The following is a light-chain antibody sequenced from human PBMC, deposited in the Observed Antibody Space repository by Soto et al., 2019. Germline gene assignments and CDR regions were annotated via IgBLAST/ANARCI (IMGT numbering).Light chain of an antibody. CDR3: QHYNSYSEA. CDR2: KAS. V-gene: IGKV1-5*03. CDR1: QTISSW. J-gene: IGKJ1*01. Sequence: DIQMTQSPSTLSGSVGDRVTITCRASQTISSWLAWYQQKPGKAPKLLIYKASTLKSGVPSRFSGSGSGTEFTLTISSPRPDDFATYYCQHYNSYSEAFGQGTKVELK.